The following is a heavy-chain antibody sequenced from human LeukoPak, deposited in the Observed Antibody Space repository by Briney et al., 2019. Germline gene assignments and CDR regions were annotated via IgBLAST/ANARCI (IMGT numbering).Heavy chain of an antibody. V-gene: IGHV3-23*01. D-gene: IGHD3-10*02. Sequence: GGTLRLSCAASGFTFRSYGMSWVRQAPGKGLEWVAAISYSSATTYYADSVKGRITISRDNAKNSLYLQMNSLRAEDTAVYYCAELGITMIGGVWGKGTTVTISS. CDR3: AELGITMIGGV. J-gene: IGHJ6*04. CDR2: ISYSSATT. CDR1: GFTFRSYG.